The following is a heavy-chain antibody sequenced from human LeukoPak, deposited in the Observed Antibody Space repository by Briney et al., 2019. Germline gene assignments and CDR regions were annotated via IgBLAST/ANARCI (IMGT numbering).Heavy chain of an antibody. CDR1: GGTFSSYA. Sequence: SVKVSCKASGGTFSSYAISWVRQAPGQGLEWMGGIIPIFGTANYVQKFQGRVTITADESTSTAYMELSSLRSEDTAVYYCARDHREGGYCSGGSCYAYWYFDLWGRGTLVTVSS. V-gene: IGHV1-69*13. CDR2: IIPIFGTA. D-gene: IGHD2-15*01. J-gene: IGHJ2*01. CDR3: ARDHREGGYCSGGSCYAYWYFDL.